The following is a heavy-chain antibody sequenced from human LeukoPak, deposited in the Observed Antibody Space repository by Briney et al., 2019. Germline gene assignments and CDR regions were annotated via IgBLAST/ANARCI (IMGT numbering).Heavy chain of an antibody. CDR2: IKQDGSEK. V-gene: IGHV3-7*03. J-gene: IGHJ4*02. D-gene: IGHD3-3*01. Sequence: GRSLRLSCAASGFTFSSYWMSWVRQAPGKGLEWVANIKQDGSEKYYVDSVKGRFTISRDNAKNSLYLQMNSLRAEDTAVYYCASDFWSGYYPIDYWGQGTLVTVSS. CDR3: ASDFWSGYYPIDY. CDR1: GFTFSSYW.